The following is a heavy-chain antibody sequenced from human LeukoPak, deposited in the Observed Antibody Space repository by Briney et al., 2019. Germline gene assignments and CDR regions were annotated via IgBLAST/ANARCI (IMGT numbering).Heavy chain of an antibody. CDR2: IWYDGSNK. Sequence: GGSLRLSCAASGFTFSSYGMHWVRQAPGKGLEWVAVIWYDGSNKYYADSVKGRFTISRDNSKNTLYLQMNSLRAEDTAVYYCARDEGLHMFGYWGQGTLVTVSS. CDR1: GFTFSSYG. J-gene: IGHJ4*02. CDR3: ARDEGLHMFGY. V-gene: IGHV3-33*01.